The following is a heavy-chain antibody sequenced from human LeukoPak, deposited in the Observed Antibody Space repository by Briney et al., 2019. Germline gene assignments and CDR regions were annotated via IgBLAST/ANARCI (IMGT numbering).Heavy chain of an antibody. CDR2: ISSSSSTI. J-gene: IGHJ6*03. V-gene: IGHV3-48*04. D-gene: IGHD6-19*01. CDR3: ARENSGWYNGYYYYYMDV. CDR1: GFTFSSYS. Sequence: GGSLRLSCAASGFTFSSYSMNWVRQAPGKGLEWVSYISSSSSTIYYADSVKGRFTISRDNAKNSLYLQMNSLRAEDTAVYYCARENSGWYNGYYYYYMDVWGTGTTVTISS.